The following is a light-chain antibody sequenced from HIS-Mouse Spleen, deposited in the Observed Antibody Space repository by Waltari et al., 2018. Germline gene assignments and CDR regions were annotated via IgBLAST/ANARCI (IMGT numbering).Light chain of an antibody. Sequence: SYELTQPPSVSVSPGQTARITCPGDAGPKKYAYWYQQKSGQAPVLVIYEDSKRPSGIPERFSGSSSGTMATLTISGAQVEDEADYYCYSTDSSGNHRVFGGGTKLTVL. J-gene: IGLJ2*01. V-gene: IGLV3-10*01. CDR1: AGPKKY. CDR3: YSTDSSGNHRV. CDR2: EDS.